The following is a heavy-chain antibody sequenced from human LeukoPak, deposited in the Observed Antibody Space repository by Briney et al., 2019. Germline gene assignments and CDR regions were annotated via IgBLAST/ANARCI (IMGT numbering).Heavy chain of an antibody. Sequence: GGSLRLSCAASGFTFSSYSMNWVRQAPGKGLEWVSSISSSSSYIYYADSVKGRFTISRDNAKNSLYLQMNSLRAEDTAVYYCAKGYCSGGSCYLDYYFDYWGQGTLVTVSS. CDR2: ISSSSSYI. D-gene: IGHD2-15*01. CDR1: GFTFSSYS. CDR3: AKGYCSGGSCYLDYYFDY. V-gene: IGHV3-21*04. J-gene: IGHJ4*02.